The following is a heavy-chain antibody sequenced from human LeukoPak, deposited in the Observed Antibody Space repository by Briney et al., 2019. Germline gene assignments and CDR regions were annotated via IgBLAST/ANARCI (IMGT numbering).Heavy chain of an antibody. Sequence: GRSLRLSCAASGFTFSSYGMHWVRQAPGKGLEWVAVISYDGSNKYYADSVKGRFTISRDNSKNTLYLQMNSLRAEDTAVYYCARGVIYYDSSGYYHYFDYWGQGTLVTVSS. CDR1: GFTFSSYG. V-gene: IGHV3-30*03. D-gene: IGHD3-22*01. CDR2: ISYDGSNK. J-gene: IGHJ4*02. CDR3: ARGVIYYDSSGYYHYFDY.